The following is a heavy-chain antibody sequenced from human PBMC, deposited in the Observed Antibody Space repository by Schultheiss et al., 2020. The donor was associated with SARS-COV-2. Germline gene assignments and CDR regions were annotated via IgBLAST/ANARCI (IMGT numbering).Heavy chain of an antibody. V-gene: IGHV3-7*03. J-gene: IGHJ1*01. CDR2: INQDGTTT. D-gene: IGHD4/OR15-4a*01. Sequence: GGSLRLSCAASGFTFSDYYMNWVRQAPEKGLEWVANINQDGTTTYYVDSVMGRFTISRDNAKTSVYLQMNRLTVEDTAVYYCVRTIGGPEASWGQGTLVTVSS. CDR3: VRTIGGPEAS. CDR1: GFTFSDYY.